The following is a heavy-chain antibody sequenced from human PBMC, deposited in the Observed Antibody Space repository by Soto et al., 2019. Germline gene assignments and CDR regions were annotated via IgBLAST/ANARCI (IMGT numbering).Heavy chain of an antibody. CDR2: INGGNGHT. Sequence: ASVKVSCKASGYTFSTYALHWVRQAPGQGLEWMGWINGGNGHTRYSQKFKDGVTISRDTPASTAYMELSGLRSEDTAVYYCARGKGMEENYYHYGMDVWGQGTTVTVSS. J-gene: IGHJ6*02. D-gene: IGHD1-1*01. CDR1: GYTFSTYA. V-gene: IGHV1-3*01. CDR3: ARGKGMEENYYHYGMDV.